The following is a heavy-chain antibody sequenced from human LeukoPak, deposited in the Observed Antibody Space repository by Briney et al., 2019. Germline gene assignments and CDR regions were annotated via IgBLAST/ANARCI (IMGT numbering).Heavy chain of an antibody. V-gene: IGHV3-21*01. CDR2: ISSSSSYI. J-gene: IGHJ4*02. CDR1: GLTFSSYS. D-gene: IGHD3-22*01. Sequence: GGSLRLSCAASGLTFSSYSMNWVRQAPGKGLEWVSSISSSSSYIYYADSVKGRFTISRDNAKNPLYLQMNSLRAEDTAVYYCARDGGSSGYQKFDYWGQGTLVTVSS. CDR3: ARDGGSSGYQKFDY.